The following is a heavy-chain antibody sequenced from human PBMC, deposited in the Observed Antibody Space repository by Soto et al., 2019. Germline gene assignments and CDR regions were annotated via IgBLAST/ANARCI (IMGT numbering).Heavy chain of an antibody. J-gene: IGHJ4*02. CDR3: ARWGSGWPTGPTHFDC. D-gene: IGHD6-19*01. CDR1: GYSFTNYW. V-gene: IGHV5-51*01. CDR2: IYPADSDT. Sequence: GESLKISCKASGYSFTNYWIGWVRQMPGKGLEWVGLIYPADSDTRYSPSFQGQVTVSADRSSSTAYLQWSSLKASDTAIYYCARWGSGWPTGPTHFDCWGQGTLVTVSS.